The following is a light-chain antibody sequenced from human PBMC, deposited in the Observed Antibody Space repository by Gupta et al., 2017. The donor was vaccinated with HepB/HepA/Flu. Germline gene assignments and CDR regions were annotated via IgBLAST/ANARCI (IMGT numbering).Light chain of an antibody. V-gene: IGKV1-39*01. CDR3: QQSFSTLYT. J-gene: IGKJ2*01. CDR2: AAS. Sequence: DIQMTQSPSSLSASVGDIVTITCRASKSISNYLNWYQQKPGKAPKLLIYAASSLQSGVPSRFSGSGSGTDFVLTISSLQPEDFASYYCQQSFSTLYTFGQGTKLEIK. CDR1: KSISNY.